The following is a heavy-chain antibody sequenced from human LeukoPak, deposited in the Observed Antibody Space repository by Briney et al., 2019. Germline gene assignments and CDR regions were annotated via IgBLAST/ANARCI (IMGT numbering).Heavy chain of an antibody. CDR3: AKDSLRERIVGSTTRGVNDY. J-gene: IGHJ4*02. V-gene: IGHV3-30*02. Sequence: GGSLRLSCVASGFTFNTYGMSWVRQAPGKGLEWVAFIRYDGRNKYYADSVKGRFTISRDNSKNTLYLQMNSLRGEDTAVYYCAKDSLRERIVGSTTRGVNDYWGQGTLVTVFS. CDR2: IRYDGRNK. D-gene: IGHD1-26*01. CDR1: GFTFNTYG.